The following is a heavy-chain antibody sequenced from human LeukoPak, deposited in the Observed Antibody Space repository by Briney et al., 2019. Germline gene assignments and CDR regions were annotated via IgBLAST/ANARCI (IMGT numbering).Heavy chain of an antibody. D-gene: IGHD3-22*01. CDR1: GGSISSYY. J-gene: IGHJ5*02. V-gene: IGHV4-59*06. Sequence: SETLSLTCTVSGGSISSYYWSWIRQHPGKGLEWIGYIYYSGSTYYNPSLKSRVTISVDTSKNQFSLKLSSVTAADTAVYYCARATANYYDSSGYGPWGQGTLVTVSS. CDR2: IYYSGST. CDR3: ARATANYYDSSGYGP.